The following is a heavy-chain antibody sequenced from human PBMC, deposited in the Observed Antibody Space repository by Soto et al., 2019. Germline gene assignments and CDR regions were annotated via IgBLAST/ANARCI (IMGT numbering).Heavy chain of an antibody. CDR2: ISSSSSTI. J-gene: IGHJ5*02. CDR1: GFTFSSDS. D-gene: IGHD2-15*01. CDR3: ARMLGYCSGGSCYPNWFDP. Sequence: EVQLVESGGGLVQPGGSLRLSCAASGFTFSSDSMNWVRQAPGKGLEWVSHISSSSSTIYYTDSVKGRFTISRDNAKKSLYLQMNSLRAEDTAVYYCARMLGYCSGGSCYPNWFDPWGQGTLVTVSS. V-gene: IGHV3-48*01.